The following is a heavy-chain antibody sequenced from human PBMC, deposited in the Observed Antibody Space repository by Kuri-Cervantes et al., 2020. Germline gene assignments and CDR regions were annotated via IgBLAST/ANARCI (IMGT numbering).Heavy chain of an antibody. CDR3: ARSTTGKGYYFDY. Sequence: GESLKISCAASGFTFSTYAIHWVRQTPGKGLEWVAVISYDGRNKYYADSVKGRFTISRDNSKNTLYLQMNSLRAEDTAVYYCARSTTGKGYYFDYWGQGTLVTVSS. CDR1: GFTFSTYA. V-gene: IGHV3-30*04. CDR2: ISYDGRNK. D-gene: IGHD2/OR15-2a*01. J-gene: IGHJ4*02.